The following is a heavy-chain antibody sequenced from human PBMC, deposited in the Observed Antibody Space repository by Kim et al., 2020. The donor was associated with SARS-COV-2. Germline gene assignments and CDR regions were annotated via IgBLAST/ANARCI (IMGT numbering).Heavy chain of an antibody. CDR1: GFTFSNHA. D-gene: IGHD4-17*01. CDR2: IDGSGSGT. CDR3: TNHEHHPAVTPDS. Sequence: GGSLRLSCAGSGFTFSNHAMSWFRQAPGKGLDWVSTIDGSGSGTHYPDSVKGRFTISRDNSKNTLYLQMNSLRAEDTAVYYCTNHEHHPAVTPDSWGQGTLVTVSS. J-gene: IGHJ4*02. V-gene: IGHV3-23*01.